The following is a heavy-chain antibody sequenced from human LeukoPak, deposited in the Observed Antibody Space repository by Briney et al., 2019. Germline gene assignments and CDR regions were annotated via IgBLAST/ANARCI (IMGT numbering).Heavy chain of an antibody. V-gene: IGHV3-74*01. CDR2: INSDGSST. CDR1: GLTFSGYW. D-gene: IGHD4-23*01. Sequence: GGSLRLSCAASGLTFSGYWMHWVRQAPGKGLVWVSRINSDGSSTNYADSVKGRFTMSRDNAKNTLYLQMNSLRAEDTAVYYCATEHYGGYRNWGQGTLVIVSS. CDR3: ATEHYGGYRN. J-gene: IGHJ4*02.